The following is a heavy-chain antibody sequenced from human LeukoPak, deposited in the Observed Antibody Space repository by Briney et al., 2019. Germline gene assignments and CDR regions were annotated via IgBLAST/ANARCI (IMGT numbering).Heavy chain of an antibody. V-gene: IGHV4-30-2*01. CDR3: PRARVAADPHKYDLDY. CDR2: IYHSGST. J-gene: IGHJ4*01. Sequence: SQTLPLTCTVSGGSISSGGYYWSWIRQPPGKGLEWIGYIYHSGSTYYNPSLKSRVTISVDRSKNQFSLKLSSVTAADTAVYYWPRARVAADPHKYDLDYWGKAPW. CDR1: GGSISSGGYY. D-gene: IGHD6-13*01.